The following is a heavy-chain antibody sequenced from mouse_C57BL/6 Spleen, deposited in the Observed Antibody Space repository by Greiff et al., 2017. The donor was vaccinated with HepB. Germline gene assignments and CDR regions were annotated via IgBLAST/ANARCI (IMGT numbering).Heavy chain of an antibody. D-gene: IGHD2-1*01. CDR1: GFSLTSYG. CDR3: ARQLYSEGYAMDY. V-gene: IGHV2-6-1*01. Sequence: VKLQESGPGLVAPSQSLSITCTVSGFSLTSYGVHWVRQPPGKGLEWLVVIWSDGSTTYNSALKSRLSISKDNSKSQVFLKMNSLQTDDTAMYYCARQLYSEGYAMDYWGQGTSVTVSS. CDR2: IWSDGST. J-gene: IGHJ4*01.